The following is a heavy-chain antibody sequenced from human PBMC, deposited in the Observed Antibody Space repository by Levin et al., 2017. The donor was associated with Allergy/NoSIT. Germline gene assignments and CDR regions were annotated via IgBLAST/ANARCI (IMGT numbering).Heavy chain of an antibody. CDR3: AKGGDMDV. CDR1: GFPFSSYG. J-gene: IGHJ6*03. CDR2: ITSDANVR. Sequence: PGGSLRLSCAASGFPFSSYGIYWVRQAPGKGLEWVALITSDANVRFYADSVKGRFTISRDNSRETLYLQMNSLRPDDTAVYYCAKGGDMDVWGKGTTVIVSS. V-gene: IGHV3-30*18.